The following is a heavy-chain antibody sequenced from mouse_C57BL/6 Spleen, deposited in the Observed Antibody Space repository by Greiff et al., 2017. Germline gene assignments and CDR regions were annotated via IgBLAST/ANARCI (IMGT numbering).Heavy chain of an antibody. Sequence: QVQLQQPGAELVKPGASVKLSCKASGYTFTSYWMHWVKQRPGQGLEWIGMIHPNSGSTNYNEKFKSKATLTVDKSSSTAYMQLSSLTSEDSAVYYCARGDYYGSSYEYFDYWGQGTTLTVSS. D-gene: IGHD1-1*01. J-gene: IGHJ2*01. CDR2: IHPNSGST. CDR1: GYTFTSYW. CDR3: ARGDYYGSSYEYFDY. V-gene: IGHV1-64*01.